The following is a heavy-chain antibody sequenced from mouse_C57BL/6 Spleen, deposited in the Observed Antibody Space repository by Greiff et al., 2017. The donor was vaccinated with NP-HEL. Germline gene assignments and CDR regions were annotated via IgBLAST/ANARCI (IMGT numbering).Heavy chain of an antibody. V-gene: IGHV1-84*01. Sequence: VQLQESGPELVKPGASVKISCKASGYTFTDYYINWVKQRPGQGLEWIGWIYPRSGNTKYNEKFKGKATLTVDTSSSTAYMQLSSLTSEDSAVYFCARNYYYGSSYFDYWGQGTTLTVSS. J-gene: IGHJ2*01. CDR2: IYPRSGNT. D-gene: IGHD1-1*01. CDR3: ARNYYYGSSYFDY. CDR1: GYTFTDYY.